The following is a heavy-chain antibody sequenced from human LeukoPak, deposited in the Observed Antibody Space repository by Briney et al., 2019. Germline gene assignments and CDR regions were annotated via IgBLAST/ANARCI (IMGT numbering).Heavy chain of an antibody. Sequence: GGSLRLSCAASGFTFSSYAMHWVRQAPGKGLEWVAVISYDGSNKYYADSVKGRFTISRDNSKNTLYLQMNSLRAEDTAVYYCAKPPRDIVVVPAAKVVTDYWGQGTLVTVSS. J-gene: IGHJ4*02. CDR2: ISYDGSNK. CDR1: GFTFSSYA. CDR3: AKPPRDIVVVPAAKVVTDY. V-gene: IGHV3-30-3*01. D-gene: IGHD2-2*01.